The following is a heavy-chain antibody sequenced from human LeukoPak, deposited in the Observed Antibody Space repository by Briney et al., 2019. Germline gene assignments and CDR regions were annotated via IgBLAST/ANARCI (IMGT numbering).Heavy chain of an antibody. D-gene: IGHD1-26*01. J-gene: IGHJ4*02. CDR1: GYTFTSYA. CDR3: ARDPYGEWELPVGGVDY. CDR2: INTNTGNP. V-gene: IGHV7-4-1*02. Sequence: ASVKVSCKASGYTFTSYAMNWVRQAPGQGLEWMGWINTNTGNPTYAQGFTGRFVFSLDTSVSTAYLQISSLKAEDTAVYYCARDPYGEWELPVGGVDYWGQGTLVTVSS.